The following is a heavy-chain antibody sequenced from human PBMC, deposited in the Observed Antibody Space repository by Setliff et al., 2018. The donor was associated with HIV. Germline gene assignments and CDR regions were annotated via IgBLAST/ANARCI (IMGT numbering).Heavy chain of an antibody. J-gene: IGHJ4*02. CDR1: GGPVSGHF. V-gene: IGHV4-59*04. Sequence: PSETLSLTCSVSGGPVSGHFWTWIRQTPGKGLEWIGYIFNTGSTYYKSSLASRLTMSIDTSRNQFSLKLRSVTAADTAVFYCARMSVSAAVYFDSWGQGTLVTVSS. CDR2: IFNTGST. D-gene: IGHD6-25*01. CDR3: ARMSVSAAVYFDS.